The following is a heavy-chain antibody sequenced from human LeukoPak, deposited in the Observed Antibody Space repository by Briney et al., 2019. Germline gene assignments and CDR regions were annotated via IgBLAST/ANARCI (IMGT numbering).Heavy chain of an antibody. CDR2: ISTGDSDT. CDR3: ARQGTTGTTGEVYY. Sequence: PGASLQISCKGSGSFFTSYWIGWVRQLPGKGLEWMGIISTGDSDTRYSPSFEGQVTISADKSISTAYLQWSSLKASDTAMYYCARQGTTGTTGEVYYWGQGTLVTVSS. CDR1: GSFFTSYW. D-gene: IGHD1-1*01. V-gene: IGHV5-51*01. J-gene: IGHJ4*02.